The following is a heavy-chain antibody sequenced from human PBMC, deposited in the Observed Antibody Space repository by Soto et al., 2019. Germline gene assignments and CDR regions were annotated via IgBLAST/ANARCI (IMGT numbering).Heavy chain of an antibody. CDR1: GYTFTSYY. Sequence: QVQLVQSGAEVKKPGASVKVSCKASGYTFTSYYMHWVRQAPGQGLEWMGIINPSGGSTSYAQKFQGRVTMTRDTSTSTVYMELSSLRSEDTAVYYCARDSALYGDYAWFDPWGQGTLVTVSS. CDR2: INPSGGST. CDR3: ARDSALYGDYAWFDP. D-gene: IGHD4-17*01. V-gene: IGHV1-46*01. J-gene: IGHJ5*02.